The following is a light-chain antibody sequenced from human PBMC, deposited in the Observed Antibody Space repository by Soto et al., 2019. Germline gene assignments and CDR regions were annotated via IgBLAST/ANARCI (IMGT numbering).Light chain of an antibody. Sequence: DLQMTQSPSSLSASVGDRVTITCRASQTISSPLSWYQQKPGKVPELLIYATSRLQSGVPSRFSGSGSGTDFTLTISCLQSEDFATYYCQQFHSYPRTLGQGTKVDI. CDR1: QTISSP. J-gene: IGKJ1*01. CDR3: QQFHSYPRT. V-gene: IGKV1-39*01. CDR2: ATS.